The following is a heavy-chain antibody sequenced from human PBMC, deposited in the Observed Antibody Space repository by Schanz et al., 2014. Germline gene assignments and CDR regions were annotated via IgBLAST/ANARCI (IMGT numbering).Heavy chain of an antibody. V-gene: IGHV3-15*07. CDR1: GFTFSSHW. J-gene: IGHJ4*02. CDR2: IKSKTDGGTR. D-gene: IGHD3-10*01. Sequence: EVQLVQSGGGLVQPGGSLRLSCAASGFTFSSHWMHWVRQDPGKGLVWVARIKSKTDGGTRDYAAPVKGRFTISTDDSKNRVYRQVTSLQPEDTAVYYCPADLWFGAVWGVWWGQGTLVTVSS. CDR3: PADLWFGAVWGVW.